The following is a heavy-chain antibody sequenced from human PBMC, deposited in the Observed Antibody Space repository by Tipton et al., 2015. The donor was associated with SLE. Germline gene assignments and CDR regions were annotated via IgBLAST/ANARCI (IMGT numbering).Heavy chain of an antibody. D-gene: IGHD2-2*01. Sequence: SLRLSCAASGFIFSSFAMAWVRQAPGKGLEWVANMNQEGSEKYYVGSVKGRFTISRDNAKNSLYLQMNSLRAEDTAVYYCAREAHATFDIWGQGTMVIVSS. CDR3: AREAHATFDI. CDR1: GFIFSSFA. J-gene: IGHJ3*02. V-gene: IGHV3-7*01. CDR2: MNQEGSEK.